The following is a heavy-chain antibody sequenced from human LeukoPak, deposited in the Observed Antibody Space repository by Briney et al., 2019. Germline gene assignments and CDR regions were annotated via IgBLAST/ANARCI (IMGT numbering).Heavy chain of an antibody. Sequence: PSETLSLTCTVSGGSISSYYWSWIRQPPGKGLEWIGYIYYSGSTNYNPSLKSRVTISVDTSKNQFSLKLSSVTAADTAVYYCARHLMYYYGSGSYYNGYHDAFDIWGQGTMVTVSS. J-gene: IGHJ3*02. D-gene: IGHD3-10*01. CDR1: GGSISSYY. CDR3: ARHLMYYYGSGSYYNGYHDAFDI. CDR2: IYYSGST. V-gene: IGHV4-59*08.